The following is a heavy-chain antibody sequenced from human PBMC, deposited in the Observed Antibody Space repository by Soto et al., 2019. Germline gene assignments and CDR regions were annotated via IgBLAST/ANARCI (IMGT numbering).Heavy chain of an antibody. Sequence: PXERLSRTGSVSGGSVPSGSCNWGWLRQAPGKGLEWIGDVFFMGNTWYNADLKARLTISVDTSNDQFSLRLSSVNAADTAFYFCVRLTSRIAAASHGRRNYLDTWGPGTLVTSPQ. CDR3: VRLTSRIAAASHGRRNYLDT. CDR2: VFFMGNT. D-gene: IGHD6-25*01. J-gene: IGHJ4*02. CDR1: GGSVPSGSCN. V-gene: IGHV4-39*01.